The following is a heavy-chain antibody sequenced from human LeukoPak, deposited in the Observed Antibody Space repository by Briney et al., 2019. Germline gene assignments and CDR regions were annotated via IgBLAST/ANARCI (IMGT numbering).Heavy chain of an antibody. D-gene: IGHD5-18*01. CDR3: AKDRGGYTYIFEY. V-gene: IGHV3-30*18. Sequence: GRSLRLSCAASGITFSSYGMHWVRQAPGKGLEWVAIISYDGSNKYYAYSVKGRLTISRDNSKNTLYLQMNSLRAEDTAVYYCAKDRGGYTYIFEYWGQGTLVTVSS. CDR1: GITFSSYG. J-gene: IGHJ4*02. CDR2: ISYDGSNK.